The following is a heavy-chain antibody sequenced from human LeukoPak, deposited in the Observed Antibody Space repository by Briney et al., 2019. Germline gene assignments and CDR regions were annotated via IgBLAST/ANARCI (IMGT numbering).Heavy chain of an antibody. V-gene: IGHV4-59*01. Sequence: SETLSLTCTVSGGSISSYYWSWIRQPPGKGLEWIGYIYYSGSTNYNPSLKSRVTISADTSKNQFSLKLSSVTAADTAVYYCARDRARVGASVYYYYGMDVWGQGTTVTVSS. D-gene: IGHD1-26*01. J-gene: IGHJ6*02. CDR1: GGSISSYY. CDR3: ARDRARVGASVYYYYGMDV. CDR2: IYYSGST.